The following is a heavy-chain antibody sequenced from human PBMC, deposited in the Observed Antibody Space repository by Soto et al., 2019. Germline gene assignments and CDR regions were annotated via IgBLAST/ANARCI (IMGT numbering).Heavy chain of an antibody. CDR2: INSDGSST. D-gene: IGHD3-22*01. CDR1: GFTFSSYW. Sequence: EVQLVESGGGLVQPGGSLRLSCAASGFTFSSYWMHWVRQAPGKGLVWVSRINSDGSSTSYADSVKGRFTISRDNAKNTLYLQMNSLRAEDTAVYYCARDPYYDSSGYYGDPAFDIWGQGTMVTVSS. CDR3: ARDPYYDSSGYYGDPAFDI. V-gene: IGHV3-74*01. J-gene: IGHJ3*02.